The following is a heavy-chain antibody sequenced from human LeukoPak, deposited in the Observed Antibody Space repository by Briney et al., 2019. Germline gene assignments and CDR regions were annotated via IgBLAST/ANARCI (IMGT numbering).Heavy chain of an antibody. J-gene: IGHJ4*02. CDR1: GFTPGHYW. CDR3: ARLGAGMHFFYLDL. V-gene: IGHV3-7*01. CDR2: INQDGSET. Sequence: GGSLRLSCALSGFTPGHYWMTWVRQAPGKGLEWVANINQDGSETFYVDSVKGRFTISRDNAKNSLYLQMNSLRAEDTAVYYCARLGAGMHFFYLDLWGQGTLVTVSS. D-gene: IGHD3-3*02.